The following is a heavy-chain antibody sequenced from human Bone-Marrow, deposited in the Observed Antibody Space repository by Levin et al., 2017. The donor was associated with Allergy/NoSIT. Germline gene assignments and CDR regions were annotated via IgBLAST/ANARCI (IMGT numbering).Heavy chain of an antibody. CDR2: FNPEDGET. CDR3: ATGRTYNSNYRYY. J-gene: IGHJ4*02. CDR1: GYTLTELS. Sequence: ASVKVSCKVSGYTLTELSMHWVRQAPGKGLEWMGGFNPEDGETIFAQKFQGRVTVTEDTSTDTAYMELSSLRSEDTAVYYCATGRTYNSNYRYYWGQGTLVTVSS. D-gene: IGHD1-7*01. V-gene: IGHV1-24*01.